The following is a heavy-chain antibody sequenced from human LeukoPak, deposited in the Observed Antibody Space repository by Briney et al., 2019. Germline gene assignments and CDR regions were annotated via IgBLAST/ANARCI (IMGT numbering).Heavy chain of an antibody. V-gene: IGHV1-2*02. D-gene: IGHD7-27*01. Sequence: ASVKVSCKASGYTFTDYYIHWVRQAAGQGLEWMGWINPNSGGANYAQKFQGRVTMTRDTSISTVYMELTRLRSDDTAMYYCAKSTNWGSISDGFDIWGQGTMVTVAS. CDR2: INPNSGGA. J-gene: IGHJ3*02. CDR1: GYTFTDYY. CDR3: AKSTNWGSISDGFDI.